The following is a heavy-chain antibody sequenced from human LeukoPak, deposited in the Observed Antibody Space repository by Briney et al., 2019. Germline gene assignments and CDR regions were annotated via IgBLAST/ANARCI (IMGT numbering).Heavy chain of an antibody. CDR3: ARDRSPYYDFWSGSDAFDI. D-gene: IGHD3-3*01. J-gene: IGHJ3*02. Sequence: GASVKVSCKASGYTFTSYGISWVRQAPGQGLEWMGWISAYNGNTNYAQKLQGRVTMTTDTSTSTAYMELRSLRSDDTAVYCCARDRSPYYDFWSGSDAFDIWGQGTMVTVSS. V-gene: IGHV1-18*01. CDR2: ISAYNGNT. CDR1: GYTFTSYG.